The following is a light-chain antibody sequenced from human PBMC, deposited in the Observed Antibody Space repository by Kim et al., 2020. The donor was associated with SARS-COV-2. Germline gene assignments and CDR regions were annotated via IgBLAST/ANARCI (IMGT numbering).Light chain of an antibody. CDR3: SSYTSTSGRV. CDR2: NVN. CDR1: SSDVGGYEH. V-gene: IGLV2-14*01. J-gene: IGLJ2*01. Sequence: QSALAQPASVSGSPGQSITVSCTGTSSDVGGYEHVSWYQQHPGRVPKLIIYNVNNRPSGVSSRFSGSKSGNTASLTISGLQAEDEADYYCSSYTSTSGRVFGGGTQLTVL.